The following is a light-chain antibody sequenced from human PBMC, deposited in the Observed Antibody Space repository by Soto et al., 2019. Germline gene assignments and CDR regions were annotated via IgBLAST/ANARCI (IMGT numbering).Light chain of an antibody. CDR2: DVF. Sequence: DIQMTQSASSLPASVGDTVTISCQASQDISKYLNWFQQKPGKAPKLLIYDVFNVETGVPSRFSGRGSGTDFTLIISNLQPAAFATYSCQQYDQLQITFGGGTKV. CDR3: QQYDQLQIT. CDR1: QDISKY. J-gene: IGKJ4*01. V-gene: IGKV1-33*01.